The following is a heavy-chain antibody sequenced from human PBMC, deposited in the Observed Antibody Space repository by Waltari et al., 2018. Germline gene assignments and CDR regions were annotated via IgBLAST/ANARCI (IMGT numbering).Heavy chain of an antibody. CDR3: ARASGPVIFDS. CDR1: GFTFSSHW. Sequence: EVQMVESGGGLVQPGGSLRLSCAASGFTFSSHWVHWVRQVPGKGLVWVSHINVDGSIIAYGDSVRGRFTVSRDNAKNTLDLQMNSLRPEDTAVYYCARASGPVIFDSWGQGTLVTVSS. V-gene: IGHV3-74*01. J-gene: IGHJ4*02. CDR2: INVDGSII. D-gene: IGHD3-10*01.